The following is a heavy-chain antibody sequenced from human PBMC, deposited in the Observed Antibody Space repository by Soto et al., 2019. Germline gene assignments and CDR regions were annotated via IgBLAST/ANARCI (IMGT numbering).Heavy chain of an antibody. V-gene: IGHV3-33*01. J-gene: IGHJ6*02. Sequence: ESGGGVVQPGRSLRLSCAASGFTFSSYGMHWVRQAPGKGLEWVAVIWYDGSNKYYADSVKGRFTISRDNSKNTLYLQMNSLRAEDTAVYYCARDRGYYYGSGSYYTYYYYGMDVWGQGTTVTVSS. CDR1: GFTFSSYG. CDR3: ARDRGYYYGSGSYYTYYYYGMDV. CDR2: IWYDGSNK. D-gene: IGHD3-10*01.